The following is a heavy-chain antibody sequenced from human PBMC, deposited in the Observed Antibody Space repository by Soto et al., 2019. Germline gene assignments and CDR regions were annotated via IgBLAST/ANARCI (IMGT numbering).Heavy chain of an antibody. J-gene: IGHJ4*02. D-gene: IGHD2-2*01. V-gene: IGHV1-46*01. Sequence: QVQLLQSGPEVKKPGASVKVSCKTSGYTFTTFYVHWVRQAPGQGLEWMGRIHPGGGQTIYSQKFQDRVAVSRDTSTNTVYMELSNLRSDDTAIYYWARDGHQFDFDYWGQGTLVTVSS. CDR1: GYTFTTFY. CDR2: IHPGGGQT. CDR3: ARDGHQFDFDY.